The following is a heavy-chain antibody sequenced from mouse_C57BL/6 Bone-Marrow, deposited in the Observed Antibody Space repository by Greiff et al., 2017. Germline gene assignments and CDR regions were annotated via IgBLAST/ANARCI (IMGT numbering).Heavy chain of an antibody. CDR3: ARKSYGSSSLFAY. V-gene: IGHV5-17*01. J-gene: IGHJ3*01. CDR2: ISSGSSTI. Sequence: EVKLVESGGGLVKPGGSLKLSCAASGFTFRDYGMHWVRQAPEKGLEWVAYISSGSSTIYYADTVKGRVTISRDNAKNTRFLQMTSLRSEDTAMYYCARKSYGSSSLFAYWGQGTLVTVSA. D-gene: IGHD1-1*01. CDR1: GFTFRDYG.